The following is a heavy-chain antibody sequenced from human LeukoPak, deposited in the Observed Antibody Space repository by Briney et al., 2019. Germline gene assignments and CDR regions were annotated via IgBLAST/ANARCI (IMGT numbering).Heavy chain of an antibody. CDR3: AKDGGYDFDY. Sequence: GGSLRLSCAASGFTFSSYALTWVRQAPGKGLEWVSAISGGGDSTYYADSVKGRFTISRDNSKNTLYLKMNSLRAEDTAVYYCAKDGGYDFDYWGQGTLVTVSS. CDR1: GFTFSSYA. J-gene: IGHJ4*02. CDR2: ISGGGDST. D-gene: IGHD5-12*01. V-gene: IGHV3-23*01.